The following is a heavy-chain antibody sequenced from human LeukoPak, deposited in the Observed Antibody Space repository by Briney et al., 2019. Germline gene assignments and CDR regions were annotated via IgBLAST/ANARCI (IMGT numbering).Heavy chain of an antibody. CDR3: ARSLEGSFIDY. CDR2: INTGNGNT. J-gene: IGHJ4*02. D-gene: IGHD3-3*01. CDR1: GYSFTRYA. Sequence: ASVNVSCKASGYSFTRYAIHWVRQAPGQRLEWMGWINTGNGNTGYSLSFQGRVTLTRDTSATTAYLELNSLKSEDTAVYYCARSLEGSFIDYWGQGTLVTVSS. V-gene: IGHV1-3*04.